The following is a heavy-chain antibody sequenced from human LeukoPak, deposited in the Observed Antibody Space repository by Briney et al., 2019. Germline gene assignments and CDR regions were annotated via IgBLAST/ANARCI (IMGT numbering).Heavy chain of an antibody. Sequence: ASVKVSCKASGYTFTSYGISWVRQAPGQGLEWMGWISAYNGNTNYAQKLQGRVTMTTDTSTSTAYMELRSLRSDDTAVYYCARGLGLRYFDWLLNWFDPWGQGTLVTVSS. CDR1: GYTFTSYG. V-gene: IGHV1-18*01. J-gene: IGHJ5*02. CDR2: ISAYNGNT. D-gene: IGHD3-9*01. CDR3: ARGLGLRYFDWLLNWFDP.